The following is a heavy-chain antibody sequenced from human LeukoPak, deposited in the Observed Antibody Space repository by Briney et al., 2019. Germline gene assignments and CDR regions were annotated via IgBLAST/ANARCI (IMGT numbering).Heavy chain of an antibody. J-gene: IGHJ4*02. CDR2: MNPNSGNT. CDR1: GYTFTSYD. Sequence: ASVKVSCKASGYTFTSYDINWVRQATGQGLEWMGWMNPNSGNTGYAQKFQGRVTMTRNTSISTAYMELSSLGSEDTAVYYCARGEGWYGHYYFDYWGQGTLVTVSS. CDR3: ARGEGWYGHYYFDY. D-gene: IGHD6-19*01. V-gene: IGHV1-8*01.